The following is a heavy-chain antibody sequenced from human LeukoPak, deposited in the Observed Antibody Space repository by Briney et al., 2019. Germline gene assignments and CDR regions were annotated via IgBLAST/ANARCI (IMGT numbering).Heavy chain of an antibody. Sequence: ASVKVSCKASGYTFTSYGISWVRQAPGQGLEWMGWISAYNGNTNYAQKLQGRVTMTTDTSTSTAYMELRSLKSDDTAVYYCARFRNYYGSGSYFDYWGQGTLVTVSS. V-gene: IGHV1-18*01. D-gene: IGHD3-10*01. J-gene: IGHJ4*02. CDR2: ISAYNGNT. CDR1: GYTFTSYG. CDR3: ARFRNYYGSGSYFDY.